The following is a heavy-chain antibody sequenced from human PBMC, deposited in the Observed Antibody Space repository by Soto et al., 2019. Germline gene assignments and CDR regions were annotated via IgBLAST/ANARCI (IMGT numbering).Heavy chain of an antibody. CDR3: SKDGGGTYRRDDY. J-gene: IGHJ4*02. Sequence: GGSLRLSCAASGFTFSGSAMHWVRQASGKGLEWVGRIRSKANSYATAYAASVKGRFTISRDDSKNTAYLQMSSLRADDTAVYYCSKDGGGTYRRDDYWGQGTQVTVSS. CDR2: IRSKANSYAT. V-gene: IGHV3-73*01. CDR1: GFTFSGSA. D-gene: IGHD3-16*01.